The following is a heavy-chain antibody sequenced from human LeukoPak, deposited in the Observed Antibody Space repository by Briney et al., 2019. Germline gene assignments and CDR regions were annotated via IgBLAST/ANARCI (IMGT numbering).Heavy chain of an antibody. CDR1: GASISNYH. J-gene: IGHJ4*02. CDR3: ARAPNIYSSTWYLAY. D-gene: IGHD6-13*01. CDR2: ITTSGNT. V-gene: IGHV4-4*07. Sequence: SETLSLTCSVSGASISNYHWNWVRQTAVSGLEWIGRITTSGNTNYNPSLKGRVTVSLDTSKNQFSLIVTSVTAADTAVYYCARAPNIYSSTWYLAYLGQGTLVTVSS.